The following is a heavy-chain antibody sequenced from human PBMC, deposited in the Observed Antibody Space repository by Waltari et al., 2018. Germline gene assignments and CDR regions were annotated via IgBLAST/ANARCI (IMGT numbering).Heavy chain of an antibody. CDR1: GDSISSHY. D-gene: IGHD3-3*01. CDR2: TYHNGAT. V-gene: IGHV4-59*11. J-gene: IGHJ4*02. CDR3: ARGRSAGGFFTFDS. Sequence: QVQLQESGPRLVKPSETLSLTCSVSGDSISSHYWSWIRQSPGKGLEWLGYTYHNGATNYNPPLERRVTRSGDTAMNQFSLRLSSVTTADTAVYYCARGRSAGGFFTFDSWGQGALVTVSS.